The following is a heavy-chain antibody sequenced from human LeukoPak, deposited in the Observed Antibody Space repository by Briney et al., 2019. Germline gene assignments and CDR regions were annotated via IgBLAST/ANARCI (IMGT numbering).Heavy chain of an antibody. Sequence: ASVKVSCKASGYTFTSYGISWVRQAPGQGLERMGWISAYNGNTNYAQKLQGRVTMTTDTSTSTAYMELSRLRSDDTAVYYCARSSTYYYGLYWGQGTLVTVSS. CDR3: ARSSTYYYGLY. D-gene: IGHD3-10*01. CDR2: ISAYNGNT. V-gene: IGHV1-18*01. J-gene: IGHJ4*02. CDR1: GYTFTSYG.